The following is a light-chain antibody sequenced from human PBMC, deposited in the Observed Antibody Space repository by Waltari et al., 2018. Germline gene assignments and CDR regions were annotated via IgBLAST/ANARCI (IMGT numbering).Light chain of an antibody. CDR1: QSINSN. Sequence: EIVMTQSPATLSVSPGERATLSCRASQSINSNLAWYQQKPGQAPRLLIYGASTRATGIPARFSGSGSGTEFTLTINSLQSEDFAVYSCQQYNNLRSTFGGGTKVEIK. CDR3: QQYNNLRST. V-gene: IGKV3-15*01. CDR2: GAS. J-gene: IGKJ4*01.